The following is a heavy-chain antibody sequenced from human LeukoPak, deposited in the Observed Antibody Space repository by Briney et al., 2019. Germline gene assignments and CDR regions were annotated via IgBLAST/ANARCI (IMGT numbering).Heavy chain of an antibody. CDR1: GFTFSSYG. CDR2: IWYDGSNK. V-gene: IGHV3-33*01. Sequence: PGRSLRLSCAASGFTFSSYGMHWVRQAPGKGLEWVAVIWYDGSNKYYADSVKGRFTISRDNSKNTLYLQMNSLRAEDTAVYYCASATSGSYYPDYWGQGTLVTVSS. CDR3: ASATSGSYYPDY. D-gene: IGHD1-26*01. J-gene: IGHJ4*02.